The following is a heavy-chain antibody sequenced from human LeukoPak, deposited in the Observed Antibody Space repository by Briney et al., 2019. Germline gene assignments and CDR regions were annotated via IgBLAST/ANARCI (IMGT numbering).Heavy chain of an antibody. Sequence: PSETLSLTCAVYGGSFSGYYWSWIRQPPGKGLEWIGEINHSGSTNYNPSLKSRVTISVDTSKNQCSLKLTSVSAADTAVYYCARLKLGAYFDLWGRGTLVTVSP. V-gene: IGHV4-34*01. CDR3: ARLKLGAYFDL. J-gene: IGHJ2*01. D-gene: IGHD3-16*01. CDR2: INHSGST. CDR1: GGSFSGYY.